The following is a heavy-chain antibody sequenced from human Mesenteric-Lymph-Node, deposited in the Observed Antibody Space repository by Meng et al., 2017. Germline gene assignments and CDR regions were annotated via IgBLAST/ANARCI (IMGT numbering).Heavy chain of an antibody. CDR1: GGSFSGYY. J-gene: IGHJ4*02. Sequence: QWQPQESGPGLVKPSGPLSLTCAVYGGSFSGYYWSWIRQPPGKGLEWIGEINHSGSTNYNPSLKSRVTISVDTSKNQFSLKLSSVTAADTAVYYCARGFLSFVRVFDYWGQGTLVTVSS. CDR3: ARGFLSFVRVFDY. D-gene: IGHD2/OR15-2a*01. V-gene: IGHV4-34*01. CDR2: INHSGST.